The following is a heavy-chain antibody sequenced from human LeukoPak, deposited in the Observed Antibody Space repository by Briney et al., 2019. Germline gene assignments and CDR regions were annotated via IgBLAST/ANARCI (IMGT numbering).Heavy chain of an antibody. CDR1: GYTFTGYY. J-gene: IGHJ4*02. Sequence: GASVKVSCKASGYTFTGYYMHWVRQAPGQGLEWMGWINPNSGGTNYAQMFQGRVTMTRDTSISTAYMELSRLRSDDTAVHYCAQGGYYSPGSRTNYWGQGTLVTVSS. CDR3: AQGGYYSPGSRTNY. CDR2: INPNSGGT. D-gene: IGHD3-3*01. V-gene: IGHV1-2*02.